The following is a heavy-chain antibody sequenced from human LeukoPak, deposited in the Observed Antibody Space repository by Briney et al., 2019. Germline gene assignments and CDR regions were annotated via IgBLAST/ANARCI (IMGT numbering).Heavy chain of an antibody. CDR1: GFTFDEYS. Sequence: GGSLRLSCAASGFTFDEYSMHWVRQVPGKGLEWVSGITWDSTGTGYVDSVKGRFTISRDNAKNSLYLQMNSLRPEDMAVYYCAKSAGFSTGGTFDIWGQGTMVTVSS. J-gene: IGHJ3*02. V-gene: IGHV3-9*03. CDR2: ITWDSTGT. CDR3: AKSAGFSTGGTFDI. D-gene: IGHD6-19*01.